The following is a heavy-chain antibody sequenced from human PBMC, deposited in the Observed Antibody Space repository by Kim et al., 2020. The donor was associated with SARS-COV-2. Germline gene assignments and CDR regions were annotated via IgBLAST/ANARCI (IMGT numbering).Heavy chain of an antibody. V-gene: IGHV4-59*01. Sequence: SETLSLTCTVSGGSISSYYWSWIRQPPGKGLEWIGYIYYSGSTNYNPSLKSRVTISVDTSKNQFSLKLSSVTAADTAVYYCARGGGKVGDTAMVISRWYFDLWGRGTLVTVSS. CDR1: GGSISSYY. J-gene: IGHJ2*01. D-gene: IGHD5-18*01. CDR2: IYYSGST. CDR3: ARGGGKVGDTAMVISRWYFDL.